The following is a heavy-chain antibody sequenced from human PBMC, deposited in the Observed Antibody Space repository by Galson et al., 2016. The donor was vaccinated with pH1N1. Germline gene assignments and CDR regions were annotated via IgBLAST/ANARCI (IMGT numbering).Heavy chain of an antibody. Sequence: SLRLSCAVSGFSVRSNYMSWVRQAPGKGLEWVSVIYTGGITQYADSVKSRFTISRDNSKNTPSLQMNSLRAEDTAIYFCARDEGYVNYYRGMDVWGQGTTVIVSS. D-gene: IGHD5-12*01. CDR3: ARDEGYVNYYRGMDV. V-gene: IGHV3-53*01. J-gene: IGHJ6*02. CDR1: GFSVRSNY. CDR2: IYTGGIT.